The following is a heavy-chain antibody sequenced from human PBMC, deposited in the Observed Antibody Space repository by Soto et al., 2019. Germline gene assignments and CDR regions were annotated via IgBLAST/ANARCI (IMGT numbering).Heavy chain of an antibody. J-gene: IGHJ5*02. CDR1: GITFSSYA. D-gene: IGHD5-12*01. CDR3: ARAISGYVT. V-gene: IGHV1-3*01. CDR2: INAGNGDT. Sequence: APVKVSCKASGITFSSYAMHWVRQAPGQRLEWMGWINAGNGDTRYSQIFQGRVTLTRDTSASTVYLDLSSLRSEDTAIYYCARAISGYVTWGQGTLVTVSS.